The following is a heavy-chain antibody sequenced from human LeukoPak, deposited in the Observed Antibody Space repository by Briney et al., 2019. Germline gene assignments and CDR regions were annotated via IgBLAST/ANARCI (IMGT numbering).Heavy chain of an antibody. CDR2: IYTSGST. D-gene: IGHD6-19*01. CDR3: ARGIAVAGPFDY. J-gene: IGHJ4*02. Sequence: SETLSLTCTVSGGSISSYYWSWIRQPAGKGLEWIGRIYTSGSTNYNPSLKSRVTMLVDTSKNQFSLKLSSVTAADTAVYYCARGIAVAGPFDYWGQGTLVTVSS. V-gene: IGHV4-4*07. CDR1: GGSISSYY.